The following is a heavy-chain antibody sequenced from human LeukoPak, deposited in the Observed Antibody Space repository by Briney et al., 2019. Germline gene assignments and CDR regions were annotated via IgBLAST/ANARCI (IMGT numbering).Heavy chain of an antibody. CDR1: GGSINNYY. CDR3: ARDTMTAYYFDY. Sequence: PSETLSLTCTVSGGSINNYYWSWIRQPPGKGLEWIGYIFHSGSTSYNPSLKSRVTISVDTSKDQFSLKLSSVTSADTAVYYCARDTMTAYYFDYWGQGTLVTVSS. V-gene: IGHV4-59*13. J-gene: IGHJ4*02. CDR2: IFHSGST.